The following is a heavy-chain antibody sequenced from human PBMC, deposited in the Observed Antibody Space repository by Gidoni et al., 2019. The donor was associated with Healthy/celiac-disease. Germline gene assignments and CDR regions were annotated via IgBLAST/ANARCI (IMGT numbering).Heavy chain of an antibody. CDR1: GFTVSSNY. J-gene: IGHJ6*02. CDR2: IYSGGST. CDR3: ARDSDGSYYYGMDV. Sequence: EVQLVETGGGLIQPGGSLRLSCAAAGFTVSSNYMSWVRQAPGKGLEWVSVIYSGGSTYYADSVKGRFTISRDNSKNTLYLQMNSLRAEDTAVYYCARDSDGSYYYGMDVWGQGTTVTVSS. V-gene: IGHV3-53*02. D-gene: IGHD1-26*01.